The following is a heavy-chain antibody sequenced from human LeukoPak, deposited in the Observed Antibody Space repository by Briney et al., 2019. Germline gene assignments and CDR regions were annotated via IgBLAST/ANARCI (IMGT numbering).Heavy chain of an antibody. CDR3: ASGAHIDY. CDR1: GFTFSSYE. CDR2: ISSSGSTI. Sequence: GGSLRLSCAASGFTFSSYEMNWVRQAPGTGLEWVSYISSSGSTIYYADSVKRRFTISTDNAKNSLYLQMNSLRVEDTAVYYCASGAHIDYWGQGTLVTVSS. J-gene: IGHJ4*02. V-gene: IGHV3-48*03. D-gene: IGHD3-16*01.